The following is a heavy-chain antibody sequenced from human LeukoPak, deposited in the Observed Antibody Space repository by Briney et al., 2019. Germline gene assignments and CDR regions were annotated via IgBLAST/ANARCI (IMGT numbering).Heavy chain of an antibody. J-gene: IGHJ4*02. CDR3: ARHYGP. V-gene: IGHV4-39*01. CDR1: GGSISSSSYS. D-gene: IGHD3-10*01. CDR2: IHYDGNT. Sequence: SETLSLTCTVSGGSISSSSYSWTWIRQPPGKGLEWIGSIHYDGNTYYKSSLKSRVTISVDTSKIQFSLRLSSATAADTAVYYCARHYGPWGQGTLVTVSS.